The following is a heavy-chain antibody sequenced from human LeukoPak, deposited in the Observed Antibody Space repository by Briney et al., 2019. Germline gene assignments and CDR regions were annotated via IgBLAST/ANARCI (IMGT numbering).Heavy chain of an antibody. V-gene: IGHV4-59*12. Sequence: PSETLSLTCTVSGGSINSDYWSWIRQPPGKGLEWIGYIYDTVSTNYNPSLKSRVTISVDTSKNQFSLKLSSVTAADTAVYYCVSSGYYYYFDYWGQGTLVTVSS. CDR1: GGSINSDY. CDR2: IYDTVST. CDR3: VSSGYYYYFDY. J-gene: IGHJ4*02. D-gene: IGHD3-22*01.